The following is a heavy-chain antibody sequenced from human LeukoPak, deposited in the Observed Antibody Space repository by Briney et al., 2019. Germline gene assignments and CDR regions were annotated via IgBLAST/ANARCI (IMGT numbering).Heavy chain of an antibody. Sequence: SETLSLTCTVSGGSIRSSSYYWGWIRQPPGKGLEWIGNVYYSGSSYCNPSLKSRVTISVDSSKNQFSLKLTSVTAADTAIYYCATRSYFYHYTDVWGKGTTVTVSS. CDR3: ATRSYFYHYTDV. CDR1: GGSIRSSSYY. CDR2: VYYSGSS. J-gene: IGHJ6*03. V-gene: IGHV4-39*01.